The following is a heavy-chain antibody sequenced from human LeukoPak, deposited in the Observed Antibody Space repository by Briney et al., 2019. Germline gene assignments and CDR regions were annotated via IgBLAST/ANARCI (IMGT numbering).Heavy chain of an antibody. CDR1: GGSISSSSYY. V-gene: IGHV4-39*07. CDR3: AREIAGTCAFDI. CDR2: IYYSGST. D-gene: IGHD6-13*01. Sequence: SETLSLTCTVSGGSISSSSYYWGWIRQPPGKGLEWIGSIYYSGSTYYNPSLKSRVTISVDTSKNQFSLQLNSVTPEDTAVYYCAREIAGTCAFDIWGQGTVVTVSS. J-gene: IGHJ3*02.